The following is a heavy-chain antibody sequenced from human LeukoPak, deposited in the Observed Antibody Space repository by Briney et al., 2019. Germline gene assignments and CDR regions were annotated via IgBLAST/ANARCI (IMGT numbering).Heavy chain of an antibody. J-gene: IGHJ5*02. CDR3: AVVVVAATGGGWFDP. V-gene: IGHV4-34*01. CDR1: GGSFSGYY. CDR2: INHSGST. Sequence: PSETLSLTCAVYGGSFSGYYWSWIRQPPGKGLEWIGEINHSGSTNYNPSLKSRVTISVDTSKNQFSLKLSSVTAADTAVYYCAVVVVAATGGGWFDPWGQGTLVTVSS. D-gene: IGHD2-15*01.